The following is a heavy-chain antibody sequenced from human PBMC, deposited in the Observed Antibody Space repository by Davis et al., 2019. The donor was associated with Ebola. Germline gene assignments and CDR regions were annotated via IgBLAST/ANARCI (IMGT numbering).Heavy chain of an antibody. J-gene: IGHJ3*02. CDR3: AKDIQYQLLTGGAFDI. CDR2: ISWNSGSI. D-gene: IGHD2-2*01. V-gene: IGHV3-9*01. Sequence: GGSLRLSCAASGFTFSSYSMNWVRQAPGKGLEWVSGISWNSGSIGYADSVKGRFTISRDNAKNSLYLQMNSLRAEDTALYYCAKDIQYQLLTGGAFDIWGQGTMVTVSS. CDR1: GFTFSSYS.